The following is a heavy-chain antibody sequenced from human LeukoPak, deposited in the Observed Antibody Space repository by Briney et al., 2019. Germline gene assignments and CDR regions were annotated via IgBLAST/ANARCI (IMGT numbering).Heavy chain of an antibody. Sequence: GGSLRLSCAASGFTFSTYGIHWVRQAPGKGLEWVSAISGSGGSTYYADSVKGRFTISRDNSKNTLYLQMNSLRAEDTAVYFCAKETAVTGNDYWGQGTLVTVSS. CDR1: GFTFSTYG. CDR3: AKETAVTGNDY. J-gene: IGHJ4*02. CDR2: ISGSGGST. V-gene: IGHV3-23*01. D-gene: IGHD6-19*01.